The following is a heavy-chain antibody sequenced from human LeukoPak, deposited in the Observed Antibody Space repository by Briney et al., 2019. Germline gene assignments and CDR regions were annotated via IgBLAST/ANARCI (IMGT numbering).Heavy chain of an antibody. CDR3: ASVNRYYDFWSGHGGYFDWPLGY. CDR2: IIPIFGTA. J-gene: IGHJ4*02. CDR1: GGTFSSYA. D-gene: IGHD3-3*01. V-gene: IGHV1-69*05. Sequence: AASVKVSCKASGGTFSSYAISWVRQAPGQGLEWMGGIIPIFGTANYAQKFQGRVTITTDESTSTAYMELSSLRSEDTAVYYCASVNRYYDFWSGHGGYFDWPLGYWGQGTLVTVSS.